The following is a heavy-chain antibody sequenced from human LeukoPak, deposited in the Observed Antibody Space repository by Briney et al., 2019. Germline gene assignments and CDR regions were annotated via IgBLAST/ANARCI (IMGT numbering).Heavy chain of an antibody. CDR3: AKNLPYCSSTSCYSDY. D-gene: IGHD2-2*01. V-gene: IGHV3-23*01. CDR1: GFTFSSYA. Sequence: GGSLRLSCAASGFTFSSYAVSWVRQAPGKGLEWVSAISGSGGSTYYADSVKGRFTISRDNSKNTLYLQMNSLRAEDTAVYYCAKNLPYCSSTSCYSDYWGQGTLVTVSS. J-gene: IGHJ4*02. CDR2: ISGSGGST.